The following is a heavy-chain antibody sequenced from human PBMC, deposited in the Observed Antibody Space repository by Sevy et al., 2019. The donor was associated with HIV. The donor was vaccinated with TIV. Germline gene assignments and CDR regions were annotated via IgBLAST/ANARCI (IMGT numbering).Heavy chain of an antibody. CDR1: GFTFSSYA. V-gene: IGHV3-30*04. J-gene: IGHJ4*02. D-gene: IGHD2-21*02. CDR2: ISYDGSNK. Sequence: GGSLRLSCAASGFTFSSYAMHWVRQAPGKGLEWVAVISYDGSNKYYADSVKGRFTISRDNSKNTLYLQMNSLRAEDTAVYYCARDQSGECGGDCYSTFDYWGQGTLVTVSS. CDR3: ARDQSGECGGDCYSTFDY.